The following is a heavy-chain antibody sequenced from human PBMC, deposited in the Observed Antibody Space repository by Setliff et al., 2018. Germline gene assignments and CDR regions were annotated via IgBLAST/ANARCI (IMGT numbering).Heavy chain of an antibody. J-gene: IGHJ4*02. V-gene: IGHV4-39*07. CDR1: GDSISSGYYY. D-gene: IGHD3-16*01. Sequence: PSETLSLTCTVSGDSISSGYYYWAWIRQTPGKGLEWVGSLSFAGDAYYNPSLKSRVTMSLDTSKNQFSLRVKSVTAADTALYSCARDPGFRSGTWALDNWGQRTLVTVSS. CDR2: LSFAGDA. CDR3: ARDPGFRSGTWALDN.